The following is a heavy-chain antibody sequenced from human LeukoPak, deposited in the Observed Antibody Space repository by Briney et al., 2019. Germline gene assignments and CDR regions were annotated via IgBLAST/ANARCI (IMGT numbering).Heavy chain of an antibody. J-gene: IGHJ4*02. CDR2: ISYDGSNK. CDR3: APPPATTMVRGAH. CDR1: GFTFSSYA. V-gene: IGHV3-30-3*01. Sequence: PGGSLRLSCAASGFTFSSYAMHWVRQAPGKGLEWVAVISYDGSNKYYADSMKGRFTIPRDNSKNILYLHMNSPRAEDTAVYYCAPPPATTMVRGAHWGQGTLVTVSS. D-gene: IGHD3-10*01.